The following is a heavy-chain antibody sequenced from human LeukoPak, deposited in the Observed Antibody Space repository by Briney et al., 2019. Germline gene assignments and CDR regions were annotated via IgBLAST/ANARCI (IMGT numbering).Heavy chain of an antibody. D-gene: IGHD1-1*01. CDR2: IKQEGGEK. Sequence: GGALRLSCAASGFTFSSYWMSWVRQAPGKGLEWVGNIKQEGGEKYYVDSVKGRFTISRDNAKNSLYLQMNSLRAEDTAVYYCARVTMDGYYFDYWGQGTLVTVSS. J-gene: IGHJ4*02. CDR1: GFTFSSYW. CDR3: ARVTMDGYYFDY. V-gene: IGHV3-7*01.